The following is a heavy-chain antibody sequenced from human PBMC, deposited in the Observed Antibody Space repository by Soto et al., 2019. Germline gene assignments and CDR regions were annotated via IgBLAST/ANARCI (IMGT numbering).Heavy chain of an antibody. J-gene: IGHJ4*02. CDR3: ARDGAVAGNTNFDY. CDR1: GYTFTDYC. CDR2: INAGNAET. V-gene: IGHV1-3*01. Sequence: ASVKGSWKSAGYTFTDYCIHWVRQVPGQRLEWMGWINAGNAETKYSQKFQGRVTISRDTSARTAYMELSSLRSEDTAVYYCARDGAVAGNTNFDYWGQGTLVTLSS. D-gene: IGHD6-19*01.